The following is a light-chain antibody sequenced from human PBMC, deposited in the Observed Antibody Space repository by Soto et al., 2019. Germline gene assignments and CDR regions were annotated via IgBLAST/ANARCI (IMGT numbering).Light chain of an antibody. CDR2: AAS. CDR1: QSISTY. J-gene: IGKJ2*01. Sequence: DIQMTQSPSSLSASVGDRVTITCRASQSISTYLNWYQQRPGKAPNLLIYAASSLRSGVPSRFSGSGSGTEFTLTISSLTPEDFATYYCQQSYSTPYTFGPGTKVEIK. CDR3: QQSYSTPYT. V-gene: IGKV1-39*01.